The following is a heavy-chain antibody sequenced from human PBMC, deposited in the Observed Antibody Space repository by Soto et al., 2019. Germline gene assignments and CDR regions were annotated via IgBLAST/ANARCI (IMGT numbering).Heavy chain of an antibody. CDR2: ISAYNGNT. D-gene: IGHD3-10*01. CDR1: GYTFTSYG. V-gene: IGHV1-18*01. CDR3: ARVNNAAAYYYGSGSYYHFDY. Sequence: ASVKVSCKASGYTFTSYGISWVRQAPGQGLEWMGWISAYNGNTNYAKKFQGRVTMTRNTSISTAYMELSSLRSEDTAVYYCARVNNAAAYYYGSGSYYHFDYWGQGTLVTVSS. J-gene: IGHJ4*02.